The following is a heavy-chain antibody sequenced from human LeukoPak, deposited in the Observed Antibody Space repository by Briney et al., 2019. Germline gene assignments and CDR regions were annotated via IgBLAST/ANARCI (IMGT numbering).Heavy chain of an antibody. CDR3: ATSSFGVVAPDY. J-gene: IGHJ4*02. D-gene: IGHD3-3*01. V-gene: IGHV3-53*04. CDR1: GFNVSSNY. Sequence: GSLRLSCAASGFNVSSNYMSWVRQAPGKGLEWVSVIYSGEKTQYADSVKGRFTISRHNSKNTLYLQMNSLRPEDTAVYYCATSSFGVVAPDYWGQGTLVTVSS. CDR2: IYSGEKT.